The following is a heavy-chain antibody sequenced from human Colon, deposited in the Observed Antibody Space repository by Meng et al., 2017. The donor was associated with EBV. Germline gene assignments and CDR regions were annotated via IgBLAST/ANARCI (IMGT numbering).Heavy chain of an antibody. CDR1: GGSVSSGGYY. V-gene: IGHV4-31*03. J-gene: IGHJ4*02. D-gene: IGHD6-19*01. CDR2: IYYSGST. Sequence: QVQLMEAGPGLVKPSQTLYLTCTVSGGSVSSGGYYWTWIRQHPGKGLEWFGHIYYSGSTFYNPSLKRRVIISIDTSKNQFSLNLRSVTAADTAVYYCARVSSGWDYFDYWGQGTLVTVSS. CDR3: ARVSSGWDYFDY.